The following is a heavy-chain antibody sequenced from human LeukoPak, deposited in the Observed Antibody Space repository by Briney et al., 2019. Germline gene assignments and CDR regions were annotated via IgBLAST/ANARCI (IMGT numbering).Heavy chain of an antibody. CDR1: GGSFSGYY. CDR2: INHGGST. Sequence: SETLSLTCAVYGGSFSGYYWSWIRQPPGKGLEWIGEINHGGSTNYNPSLKSRVTISVDTSKNQFSLKLSSVTAADTAVYYCARALPRDTAMVPFDYWGQGTLVTVSS. CDR3: ARALPRDTAMVPFDY. D-gene: IGHD5-18*01. V-gene: IGHV4-34*01. J-gene: IGHJ4*02.